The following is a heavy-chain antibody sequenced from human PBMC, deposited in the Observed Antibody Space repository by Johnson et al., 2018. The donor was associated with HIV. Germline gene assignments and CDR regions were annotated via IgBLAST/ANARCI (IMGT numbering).Heavy chain of an antibody. J-gene: IGHJ3*02. V-gene: IGHV3-20*04. CDR3: GMSGVEDAAFDI. CDR1: GFSFDDYG. Sequence: VQLVESGGGVVRPGGSLRLSCAASGFSFDDYGMNWVRQVPGKGLEWVSGITWNGGSATYADSVNGRFTISRDNSKNTLYLQMNSLRAEDTAVFYCGMSGVEDAAFDIWGQGTMVTVSS. D-gene: IGHD7-27*01. CDR2: ITWNGGSA.